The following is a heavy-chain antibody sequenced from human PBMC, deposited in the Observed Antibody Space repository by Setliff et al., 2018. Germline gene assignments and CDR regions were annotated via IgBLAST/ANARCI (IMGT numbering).Heavy chain of an antibody. J-gene: IGHJ4*02. CDR3: ARGGTFRYFDF. CDR1: GGTFSDYY. V-gene: IGHV4-34*01. CDR2: INHSGST. Sequence: SETLSLTCGASGGTFSDYYWSWIRQPPGKGLEWIGEINHSGSTKSNPSLKSRVTISVDTSKNQFSLKLRSVTAADTAVYYCARGGTFRYFDFWGQGAPVTVSS.